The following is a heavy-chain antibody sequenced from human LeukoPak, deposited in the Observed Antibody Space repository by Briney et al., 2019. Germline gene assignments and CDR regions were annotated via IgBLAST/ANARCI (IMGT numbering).Heavy chain of an antibody. CDR1: GGSISSYY. D-gene: IGHD3-22*01. CDR3: ARAPKLYYYDSSGYFPNGMDV. CDR2: IYYSGST. J-gene: IGHJ6*02. V-gene: IGHV4-59*08. Sequence: ASETLSLTCTVYGGSISSYYWSWIRQPPGKGLEWIGYIYYSGSTNYNPSLKSRVTISVDTSKNQFSLKLSSVTAADTAVYYCARAPKLYYYDSSGYFPNGMDVWGQGTTVTVSS.